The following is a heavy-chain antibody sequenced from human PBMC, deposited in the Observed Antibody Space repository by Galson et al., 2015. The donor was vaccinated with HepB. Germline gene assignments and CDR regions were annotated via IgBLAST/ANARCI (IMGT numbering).Heavy chain of an antibody. J-gene: IGHJ4*02. CDR1: GFTFSDYY. CDR3: IGEGYDYVWGSYRHDY. Sequence: SLRLSCAASGFTFSDYYMSWVRQAPGKGLEWVSFIRSKAYGGTTEYAASVKGRFTISRDDSKSIAYLQMNSLKTEDTAVYYCIGEGYDYVWGSYRHDYWGQGTLVTVSS. D-gene: IGHD3-16*02. V-gene: IGHV3-49*04. CDR2: IRSKAYGGTT.